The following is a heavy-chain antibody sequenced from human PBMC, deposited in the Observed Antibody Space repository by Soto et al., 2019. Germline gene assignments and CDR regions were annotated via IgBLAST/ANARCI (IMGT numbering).Heavy chain of an antibody. D-gene: IGHD1-26*01. CDR3: TMDLPGESNLIDY. V-gene: IGHV3-15*01. CDR2: IKSKTNGGTT. CDR1: GFTCSNAW. J-gene: IGHJ4*02. Sequence: EVQLVESGGGLEKPGGSLRLSCAASGFTCSNAWMNWVLQAPGKGLEWVGRIKSKTNGGTTDYAAPVRGRFTISRDDSKDTVYLQMNSLKIEDTAVYYRTMDLPGESNLIDYWGQGTLVTVSS.